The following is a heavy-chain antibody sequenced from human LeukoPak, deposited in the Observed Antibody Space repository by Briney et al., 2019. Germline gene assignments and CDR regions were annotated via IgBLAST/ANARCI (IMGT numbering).Heavy chain of an antibody. V-gene: IGHV1-18*01. J-gene: IGHJ4*02. CDR1: GYTFTSYS. D-gene: IGHD3-22*01. CDR3: ARGYLSYSSTGYYDF. Sequence: ASVKVSCKASGYTFTSYSISWVRQAPGQGLEWMGWISAYNGNTNYAQKLQDRVTMTTDTSTSTAYMELRSLRSDDTAVFYRARGYLSYSSTGYYDFWGQGTLVTVSS. CDR2: ISAYNGNT.